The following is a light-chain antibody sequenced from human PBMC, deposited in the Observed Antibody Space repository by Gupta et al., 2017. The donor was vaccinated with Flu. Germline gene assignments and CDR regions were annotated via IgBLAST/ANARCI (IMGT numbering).Light chain of an antibody. CDR3: MQWLQIPWT. Sequence: DVVLTQSPLCLAVTPGEPASISCRSSQSRRDKNGKNYLDWYRKKPGQAPQLLIYMGSKRANGVPDRFSGRGSGTDFTLKISSGGAEDVGVYYCMQWLQIPWTFGQGTKVEIK. J-gene: IGKJ1*01. CDR1: QSRRDKNGKNY. V-gene: IGKV2-28*01. CDR2: MGS.